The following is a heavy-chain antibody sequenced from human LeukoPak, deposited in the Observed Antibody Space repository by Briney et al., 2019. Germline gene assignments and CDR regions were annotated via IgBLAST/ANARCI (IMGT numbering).Heavy chain of an antibody. D-gene: IGHD3-3*01. CDR1: GFTFSDSY. Sequence: GGSLRLSCAASGFTFSDSYMSWIRQVPGKGLEGVSSISSGSTYIYNADSVQGRFTISRDNAKNSLFLLVNSLRAEDTAVYYCARDKNGVFDIWGQGTMVTVSS. V-gene: IGHV3-11*04. J-gene: IGHJ3*02. CDR3: ARDKNGVFDI. CDR2: ISSGSTYI.